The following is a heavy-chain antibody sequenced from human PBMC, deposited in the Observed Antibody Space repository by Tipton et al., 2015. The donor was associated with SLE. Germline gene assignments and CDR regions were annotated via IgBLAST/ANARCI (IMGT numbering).Heavy chain of an antibody. D-gene: IGHD2-8*01. CDR2: IYYSGST. CDR1: GDSISSSGYY. Sequence: TLSLTCTVSGDSISSSGYYWGWIRQPPGKGLEWIGSIYYSGSTYYIPSLQSRVTMSVDTSKNHFSLKLSSVTAADTAVYYCARHDTNYGRNWFDPWGQGTLVTVSS. J-gene: IGHJ5*02. V-gene: IGHV4-39*01. CDR3: ARHDTNYGRNWFDP.